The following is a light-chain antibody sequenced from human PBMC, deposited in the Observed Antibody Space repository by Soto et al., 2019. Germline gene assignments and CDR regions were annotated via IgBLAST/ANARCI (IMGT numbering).Light chain of an antibody. CDR3: QQRSNWPYT. Sequence: EIVLTQSPATLSLSPGERATLSCRASQSVSSYLAWYQQKPGQAPRLLIYDASNRATGIPARFSGSGSGTDFTLTISSLETADFAVYYCQQRSNWPYTFGQGTKMEIK. V-gene: IGKV3-11*01. J-gene: IGKJ2*01. CDR1: QSVSSY. CDR2: DAS.